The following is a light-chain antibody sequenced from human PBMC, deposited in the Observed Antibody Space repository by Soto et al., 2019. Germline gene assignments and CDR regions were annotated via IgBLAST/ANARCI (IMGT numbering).Light chain of an antibody. Sequence: DIQMTQSPSSLSAAVGDRVTITCRASQAIGNDLNWYQRRPGKAPNLLIFDASTLQTGVPSRLSGSGSGTHFTLTINGLQPEDSSIYYCQQSYTTPWTFGQGTKVDIK. V-gene: IGKV1-39*01. CDR3: QQSYTTPWT. CDR1: QAIGND. CDR2: DAS. J-gene: IGKJ1*01.